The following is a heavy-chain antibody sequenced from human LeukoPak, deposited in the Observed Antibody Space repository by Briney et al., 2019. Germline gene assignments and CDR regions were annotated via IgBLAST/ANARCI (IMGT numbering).Heavy chain of an antibody. J-gene: IGHJ4*02. V-gene: IGHV4-30-2*01. D-gene: IGHD3-22*01. CDR3: ARGVRRYFDY. CDR1: GDSISSGGYS. CDR2: IYHSGST. Sequence: SETLSLTCAVSGDSISSGGYSCSWIRQPPGKGLEWIGYIYHSGSTYYNPSLKSRVTISVDRSKNQSSLKLSSVTAADTAVYYCARGVRRYFDYWGQGTLVTVSS.